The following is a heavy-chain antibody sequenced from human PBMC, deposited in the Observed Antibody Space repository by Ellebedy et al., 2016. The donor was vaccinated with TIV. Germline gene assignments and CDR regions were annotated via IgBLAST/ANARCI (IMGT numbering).Heavy chain of an antibody. Sequence: ASVKVSXKASGYTVTSYSMHWVRQAPGQRLEWMGWINAGNGNTQYSQKFQGRVTITRDTSASTDYMELSSLRSEDTAVYYCARGVALVRPAASKFDPWGQGTLVTVSS. CDR1: GYTVTSYS. CDR2: INAGNGNT. CDR3: ARGVALVRPAASKFDP. D-gene: IGHD2-2*01. V-gene: IGHV1-3*01. J-gene: IGHJ5*02.